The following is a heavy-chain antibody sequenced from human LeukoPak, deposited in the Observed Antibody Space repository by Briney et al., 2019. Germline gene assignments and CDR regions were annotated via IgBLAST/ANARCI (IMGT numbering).Heavy chain of an antibody. CDR2: ISSSGTYI. CDR1: GFTFSSYS. Sequence: GGSLRLSCAASGFTFSSYSMNWVRQAPGKGLEWVSSISSSGTYIYYADSVKGRFTISRDNAKNSLYLQMNSLRVEDTAVYYCARGKYYFDYWGRGTLVTVSS. J-gene: IGHJ4*02. CDR3: ARGKYYFDY. V-gene: IGHV3-21*01.